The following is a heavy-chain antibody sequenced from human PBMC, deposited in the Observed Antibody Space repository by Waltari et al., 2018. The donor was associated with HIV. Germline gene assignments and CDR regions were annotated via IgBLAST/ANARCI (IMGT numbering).Heavy chain of an antibody. D-gene: IGHD5-12*01. V-gene: IGHV1-69*12. CDR3: ARCLEVATIDYYGMDV. J-gene: IGHJ6*02. CDR1: GGTFSSYA. CDR2: IIPIFGTA. Sequence: QVQLVQSGAEVKKPGSSVKVSCKAAGGTFSSYATSWRRQHPGQGLEWMGGIIPIFGTANYAQKFQGRVTITADESTSTAYMELSSLRSEDTAVYYCARCLEVATIDYYGMDVWGQGTTVTVSS.